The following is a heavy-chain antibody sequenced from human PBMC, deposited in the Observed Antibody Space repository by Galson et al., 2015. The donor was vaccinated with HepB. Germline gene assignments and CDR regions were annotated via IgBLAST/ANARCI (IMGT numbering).Heavy chain of an antibody. V-gene: IGHV1-69*13. D-gene: IGHD3-10*01. J-gene: IGHJ6*03. CDR2: IIPIFGTA. CDR3: ARGDSSRVSSGYYYYYMDV. CDR1: EGTFSSYA. Sequence: SVKVSCKASEGTFSSYAISWVRQAPGQGLEWMGGIIPIFGTANYAQKFQGRVTITADESTSTAYMELSSLRSEDTAVYYCARGDSSRVSSGYYYYYMDVWGKGTTVTVSS.